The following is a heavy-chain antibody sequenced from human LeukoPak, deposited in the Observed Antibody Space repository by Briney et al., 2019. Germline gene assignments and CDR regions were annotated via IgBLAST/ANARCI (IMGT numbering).Heavy chain of an antibody. CDR1: GGSISSYY. J-gene: IGHJ5*02. CDR3: ARAGAGFIAAAGTTGWFDP. V-gene: IGHV4-4*07. D-gene: IGHD6-13*01. CDR2: IYTSGST. Sequence: SETLSLACTVSGGSISSYYWSWIRQPAGKGLEWIGRIYTSGSTNYNPSLKSRVTMSVDTSKDQFSLKLSSVTAADTAVYYCARAGAGFIAAAGTTGWFDPWGQGTLVTVS.